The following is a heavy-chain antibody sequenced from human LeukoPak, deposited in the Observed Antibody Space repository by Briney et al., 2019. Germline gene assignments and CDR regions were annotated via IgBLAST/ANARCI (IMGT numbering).Heavy chain of an antibody. CDR3: ARNSSGNYFDY. V-gene: IGHV4-38-2*01. CDR2: IYNSGST. J-gene: IGHJ4*02. Sequence: SETLSLTCAASGNSISNTYYWGWIRQPPGKELEWIGSIYNSGSTHYNPSLKSRVTISVDTSKNQFSLKLNSVTAADTAVYYCARNSSGNYFDYWGQGTLVTVSS. CDR1: GNSISNTYY. D-gene: IGHD1-26*01.